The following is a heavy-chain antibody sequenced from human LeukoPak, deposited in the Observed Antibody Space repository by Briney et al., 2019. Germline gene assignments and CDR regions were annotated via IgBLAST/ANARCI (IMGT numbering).Heavy chain of an antibody. J-gene: IGHJ4*02. Sequence: GGSLRLSCAASGFTFSSHWMHWVRQAPGKGLVWVSRIKGDGSSTSYADSVEGRFTISRDNAKNTLHLQMNSLRAEDTAVYYCARGNEVAAGAFDYWGQGTLVTVSS. D-gene: IGHD6-25*01. V-gene: IGHV3-74*01. CDR2: IKGDGSST. CDR1: GFTFSSHW. CDR3: ARGNEVAAGAFDY.